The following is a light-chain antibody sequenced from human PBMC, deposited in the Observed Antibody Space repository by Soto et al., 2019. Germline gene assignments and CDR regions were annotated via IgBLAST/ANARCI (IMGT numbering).Light chain of an antibody. Sequence: DIQLTQSPSSLSASVGDRITITCRESQGISSYLNWYRQKPGKVPKLLMYSAFNLHSGIPSRFSVTGSGTDFTLTIRGLQPEDVAPYYGQRTYNAPPSTFGPGTKVDI. CDR1: QGISSY. CDR3: QRTYNAPPST. CDR2: SAF. J-gene: IGKJ3*01. V-gene: IGKV1-27*01.